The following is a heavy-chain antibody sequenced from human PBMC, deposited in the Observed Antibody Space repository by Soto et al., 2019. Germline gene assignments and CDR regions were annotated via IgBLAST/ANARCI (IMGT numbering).Heavy chain of an antibody. Sequence: ASVKLSCMASGYTFTSYGISWVRQAPGQGLEWMGWISAYNGNTNYAQKLQGRVTMTTDTSTSTAYMELRSLRSDDTAVYYCARSYSSGWYGQHNWFDPWGQGTLVTVSS. D-gene: IGHD6-19*01. CDR3: ARSYSSGWYGQHNWFDP. CDR2: ISAYNGNT. CDR1: GYTFTSYG. V-gene: IGHV1-18*01. J-gene: IGHJ5*02.